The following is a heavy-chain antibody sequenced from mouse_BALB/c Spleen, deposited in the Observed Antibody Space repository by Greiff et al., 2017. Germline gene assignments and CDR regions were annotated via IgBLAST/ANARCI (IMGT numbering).Heavy chain of an antibody. V-gene: IGHV1-4*02. D-gene: IGHD2-4*01. CDR3: ARGGGITNAMDY. J-gene: IGHJ4*01. CDR2: INPSSGYT. Sequence: QVQLQQSAAELARPGASVKMSCKASGYTFTSYTMHWVKQRPGQGLEWIGYINPSSGYTEYNQKFKDKTTLTADKSSSTAYMQLSSLTSEDSAVYYCARGGGITNAMDYWGQGTSGTVSA. CDR1: GYTFTSYT.